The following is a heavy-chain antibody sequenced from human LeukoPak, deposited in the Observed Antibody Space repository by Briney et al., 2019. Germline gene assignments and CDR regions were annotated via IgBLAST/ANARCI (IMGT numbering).Heavy chain of an antibody. CDR3: AKQYGDHYWYFDL. Sequence: PGGSLRLSCAAYGFTFSSYGMHWVRQAPGKGLEWVAVISYDGSNKYYADSVKGRFTISRDNSKDTLYLQMNSLRAEDTAVYYCAKQYGDHYWYFDLWGRGTLVTVSS. CDR2: ISYDGSNK. D-gene: IGHD2-21*02. CDR1: GFTFSSYG. J-gene: IGHJ2*01. V-gene: IGHV3-30*18.